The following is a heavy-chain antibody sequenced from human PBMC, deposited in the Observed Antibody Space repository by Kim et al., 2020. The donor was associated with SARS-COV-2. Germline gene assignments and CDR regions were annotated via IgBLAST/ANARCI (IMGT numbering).Heavy chain of an antibody. CDR2: ISYDGTNK. V-gene: IGHV3-30*18. Sequence: GGSLRLSCAASGFSFSRSAMHWVRQAPGKGLEWVAVISYDGTNKYYGDSVKGRFIVSRDNSKNTLYLQMNSLRPEDTSIYYCAKDLANWLVQTYFYGMDFWGQGTTVTVSS. CDR3: AKDLANWLVQTYFYGMDF. J-gene: IGHJ6*02. D-gene: IGHD6-19*01. CDR1: GFSFSRSA.